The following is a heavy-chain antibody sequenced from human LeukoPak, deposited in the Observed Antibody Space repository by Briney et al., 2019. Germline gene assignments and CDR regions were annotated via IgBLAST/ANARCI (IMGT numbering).Heavy chain of an antibody. J-gene: IGHJ4*02. D-gene: IGHD4-11*01. CDR2: IRSNAYGGTT. Sequence: GGSLRLSCSASGFTFANYVMSWFRQAPGKGLEWVGFIRSNAYGGTTEYAASVNGRFTISRDDSKSTAYLQMNSLETEDTAVYYCTRDLLPPGKSNYNLYFFDYWGQGTLVPASS. CDR1: GFTFANYV. V-gene: IGHV3-49*03. CDR3: TRDLLPPGKSNYNLYFFDY.